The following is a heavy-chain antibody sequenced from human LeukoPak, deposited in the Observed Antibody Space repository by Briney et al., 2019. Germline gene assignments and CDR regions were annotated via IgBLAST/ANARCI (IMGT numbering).Heavy chain of an antibody. J-gene: IGHJ6*02. Sequence: PGGSLRLSCAASGFTFSSYAMSWVRQAPGKGLEWVSAISGSGGSTYYADSVKGRFTISRDNSKNTLYLQMNSLRAEDTAVYYCAKVPQLLSGNYYYCGMDVWGQGTTVTVCS. CDR2: ISGSGGST. D-gene: IGHD2-2*01. CDR3: AKVPQLLSGNYYYCGMDV. CDR1: GFTFSSYA. V-gene: IGHV3-23*01.